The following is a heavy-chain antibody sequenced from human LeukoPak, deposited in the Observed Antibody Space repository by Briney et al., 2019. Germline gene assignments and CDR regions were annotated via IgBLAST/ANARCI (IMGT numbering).Heavy chain of an antibody. CDR3: AKGKEGSYYGMDV. V-gene: IGHV3-30*18. D-gene: IGHD3-10*01. J-gene: IGHJ6*02. CDR2: ISYDGSNK. CDR1: GFTFSSYG. Sequence: GGSLRLSCAAAGFTFSSYGMHWVRQAPGKGLGWEAVISYDGSNKYYADSVKDRFTISRDNSKNTLYLQMNSLRAEDTAVYYCAKGKEGSYYGMDVWGQGTTVTVSS.